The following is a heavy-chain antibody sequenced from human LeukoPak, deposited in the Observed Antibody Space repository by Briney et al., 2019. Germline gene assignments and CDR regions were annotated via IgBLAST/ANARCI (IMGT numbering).Heavy chain of an antibody. D-gene: IGHD3-16*01. J-gene: IGHJ4*02. CDR2: ISHSAHGI. CDR1: GFTFSDYA. V-gene: IGHV3-23*01. Sequence: PGGSLRLSCTASGFTFSDYAMNWIRQAPGKGLEWVSTISHSAHGIFYTDSVKGRFTISRDNSNNTVYLQMNSLRAEDTAVYYCARVGPRGSYLDYWGQGTLVTVSS. CDR3: ARVGPRGSYLDY.